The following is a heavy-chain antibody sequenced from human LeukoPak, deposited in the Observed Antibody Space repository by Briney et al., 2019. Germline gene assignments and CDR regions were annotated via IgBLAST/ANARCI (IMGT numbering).Heavy chain of an antibody. CDR1: GVSFSGYY. D-gene: IGHD1-14*01. Sequence: SETLSLSCAVYGVSFSGYYWRWIRHPPGKGLEWIGEINHSGSTNYNPSLKSRVTITVDTPKNQFSLKLSSVTAADTAVYYCAGLIRPGWFDPWGQGTLVTVSS. V-gene: IGHV4-34*01. CDR3: AGLIRPGWFDP. J-gene: IGHJ5*02. CDR2: INHSGST.